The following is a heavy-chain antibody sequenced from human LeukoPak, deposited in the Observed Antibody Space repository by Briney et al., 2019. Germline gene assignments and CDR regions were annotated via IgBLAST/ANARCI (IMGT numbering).Heavy chain of an antibody. Sequence: ASVKVSCKASGYTFTGYYMHWVRQAPGQGLEWMGWINPNSGGTNYAQKFQGRVTMTRGTSISTAYMELSRLRSDDTAVYYCASQLAPWGLTIDYWGQGTLVTVSP. J-gene: IGHJ4*02. CDR3: ASQLAPWGLTIDY. V-gene: IGHV1-2*02. CDR2: INPNSGGT. D-gene: IGHD7-27*01. CDR1: GYTFTGYY.